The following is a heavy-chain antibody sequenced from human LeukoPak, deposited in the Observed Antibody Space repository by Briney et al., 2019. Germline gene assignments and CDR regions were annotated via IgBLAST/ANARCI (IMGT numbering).Heavy chain of an antibody. V-gene: IGHV3-30-3*01. Sequence: GGSLRLSCAASGFTFSRYAMHWVRQAPGKGLEWVAVISYDGSNKYYADSVKGRFTISRDNSKNTLYLQMNSLRAEDTAVYYCARGHHTRGSYPGYWGQGTLVTVSS. CDR2: ISYDGSNK. CDR3: ARGHHTRGSYPGY. CDR1: GFTFSRYA. D-gene: IGHD1-26*01. J-gene: IGHJ4*02.